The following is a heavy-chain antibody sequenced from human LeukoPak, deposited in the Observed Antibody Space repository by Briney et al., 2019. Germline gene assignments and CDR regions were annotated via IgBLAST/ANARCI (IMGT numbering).Heavy chain of an antibody. D-gene: IGHD3-9*01. V-gene: IGHV3-21*01. Sequence: PGGSLRLSCAASGFTFSSYSMNWVRQAPGKGLEWVSSTSSSSSYIYYADSVKGRFTISRDNATNSLYLQMNSLRAEDTAVYYCARWLMTGTYYYYYYMDVWGKGTTVTVSS. CDR1: GFTFSSYS. CDR3: ARWLMTGTYYYYYYMDV. CDR2: TSSSSSYI. J-gene: IGHJ6*03.